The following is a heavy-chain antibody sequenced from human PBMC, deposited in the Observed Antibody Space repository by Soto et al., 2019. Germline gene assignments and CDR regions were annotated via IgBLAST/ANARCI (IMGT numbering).Heavy chain of an antibody. D-gene: IGHD3-10*01. CDR1: GGSISSYY. CDR3: ARGGEPLGYYGLDV. V-gene: IGHV4-59*01. Sequence: PWETLSLTCTVSGGSISSYYWSWIRQPPGKGLEWIGYIYYSGSTNYNPSLKSRVTISVDTSKNQFSLKLSSVTAADTAVYYCARGGEPLGYYGLDVWGQGTTVTVSS. CDR2: IYYSGST. J-gene: IGHJ6*02.